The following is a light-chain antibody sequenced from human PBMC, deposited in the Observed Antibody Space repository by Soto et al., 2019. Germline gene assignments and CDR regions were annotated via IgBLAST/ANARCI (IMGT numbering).Light chain of an antibody. Sequence: EIVLTQSPATLSLSPGERATLSCRASQSVSSYLAWYQQKPGQAPTLLLYCASTRESGVPDRCSGSGSGTDFTLTISSLQAEDVAVYYCQQYYSTPWTFGQGTKVEIK. CDR2: CAS. V-gene: IGKV3-15*01. J-gene: IGKJ1*01. CDR3: QQYYSTPWT. CDR1: QSVSSY.